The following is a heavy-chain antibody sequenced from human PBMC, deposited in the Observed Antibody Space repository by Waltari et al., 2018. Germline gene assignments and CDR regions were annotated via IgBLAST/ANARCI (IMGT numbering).Heavy chain of an antibody. CDR3: ARGVQRFDY. D-gene: IGHD1-1*01. J-gene: IGHJ4*02. CDR1: GFTFSSYS. V-gene: IGHV3-48*01. CDR2: ISSSSTI. Sequence: EVQLVESGGGLVQPGGSLRLSCAASGFTFSSYSMNWVRQAPGKGLEWVSYISSSSTIYYADSVKGRFTISRDNAKNSLYLQMNSLRAEDTAVYYCARGVQRFDYWGQGTLVTVSS.